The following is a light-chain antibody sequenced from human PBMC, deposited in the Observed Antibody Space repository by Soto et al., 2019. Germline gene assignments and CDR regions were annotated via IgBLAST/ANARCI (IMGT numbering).Light chain of an antibody. CDR2: EVT. Sequence: QSALTQPPSASGSPGQSVTISCTGTSSDVGAYNYVSWYQQHADKAPKLVIYEVTKRPSGVPDRFSGSKSANTASLTVSGLQAEDEAVYYCSSFSSSNTWVFGGGTKLTVL. CDR3: SSFSSSNTWV. CDR1: SSDVGAYNY. V-gene: IGLV2-8*01. J-gene: IGLJ3*02.